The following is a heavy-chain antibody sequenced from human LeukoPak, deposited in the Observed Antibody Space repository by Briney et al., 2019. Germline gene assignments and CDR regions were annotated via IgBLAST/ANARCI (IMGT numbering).Heavy chain of an antibody. CDR3: ARVADSSSWEGY. Sequence: SETLSLTCAVSGGSISSSNWWSWVRQPPGKGLEWIGEIYHSGSTNYNPSLKSRVTISVGKSKNQFSLKLSSVTAADTAVYYCARVADSSSWEGYWGQGTLVTVSS. CDR2: IYHSGST. CDR1: GGSISSSNW. V-gene: IGHV4-4*02. J-gene: IGHJ4*02. D-gene: IGHD6-13*01.